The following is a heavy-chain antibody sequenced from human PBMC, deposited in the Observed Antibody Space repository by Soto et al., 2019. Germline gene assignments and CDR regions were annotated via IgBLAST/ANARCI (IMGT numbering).Heavy chain of an antibody. CDR1: GGSISSSSYY. D-gene: IGHD2-2*01. CDR3: ARASHYCSSTSCYSFYYGMDV. J-gene: IGHJ6*02. CDR2: IYYSGST. Sequence: SETLSLTCTVPGGSISSSSYYWGWIRQPPGKGLEWIGSIYYSGSTYYNPSLKSRVTISVGTSKNQFSLKLSSVTAADTAVYYCARASHYCSSTSCYSFYYGMDVWGQGTTVTVSS. V-gene: IGHV4-39*01.